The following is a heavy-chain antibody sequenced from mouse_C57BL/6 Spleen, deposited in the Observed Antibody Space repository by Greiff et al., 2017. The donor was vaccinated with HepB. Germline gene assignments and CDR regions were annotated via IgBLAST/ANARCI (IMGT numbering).Heavy chain of an antibody. V-gene: IGHV1-64*01. D-gene: IGHD1-1*01. Sequence: QVQLQQPGAELVKPGASVKLSCKASGYTFTSYWMHWVKQRPGQGLEWIGMIHPNSGSTNYNAKFKSKATLTVDKSSSTAYMQLSSLTSEDSAVYYVARYYGSKASPFDYWGQGTTLTVSS. CDR1: GYTFTSYW. CDR3: ARYYGSKASPFDY. CDR2: IHPNSGST. J-gene: IGHJ2*01.